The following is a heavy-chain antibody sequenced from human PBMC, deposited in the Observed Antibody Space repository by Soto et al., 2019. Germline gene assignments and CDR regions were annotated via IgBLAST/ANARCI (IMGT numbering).Heavy chain of an antibody. CDR3: ARYGGANYYGSGSGDY. J-gene: IGHJ4*02. D-gene: IGHD3-10*01. CDR2: IYYSGGT. Sequence: QVQLQESGPGLVKPSQTLSLTCTVSGGSISSGGYYWSWIRQHPGKGLEWIGYIYYSGGTYYNPSLKRRVTISVDTSKNQFSLKLSSVTAADTAVYYCARYGGANYYGSGSGDYWGQGTLVTVSS. CDR1: GGSISSGGYY. V-gene: IGHV4-31*03.